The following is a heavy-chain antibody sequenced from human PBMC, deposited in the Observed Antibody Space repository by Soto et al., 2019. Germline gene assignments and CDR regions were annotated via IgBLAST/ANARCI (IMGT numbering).Heavy chain of an antibody. J-gene: IGHJ6*02. Sequence: ASVKVSCKASGYTFTSYYMHWVRQAPGQGLEWMGIINPSGGSTSYAQKFQGRVTMTRDTSTSTVYMELSSLRSEDTAVYYCARVESNLGLLLRYYYYCMDVWGQGTTVTVYS. CDR3: ARVESNLGLLLRYYYYCMDV. V-gene: IGHV1-46*01. CDR2: INPSGGST. CDR1: GYTFTSYY. D-gene: IGHD3-22*01.